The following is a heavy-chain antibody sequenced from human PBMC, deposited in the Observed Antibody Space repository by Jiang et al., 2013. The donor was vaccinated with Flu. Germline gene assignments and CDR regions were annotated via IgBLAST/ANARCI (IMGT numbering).Heavy chain of an antibody. Sequence: GAEVKKPGASVKVSCKASGYTFTSYYMHWVRQAPGQGLEWMGIINPSGGSTSYAQKFQGRVTMTRDTSTSTVYMELSSLGSEDTAVYYCARVLATSGRGPSGAFDSRGGQGTIGRRLF. D-gene: IGHD5-24*01. CDR1: GYTFTSYY. CDR3: ARVLATSGRGPSGAFDSR. J-gene: IGHJ3*01. CDR2: INPSGGST. V-gene: IGHV1-46*01.